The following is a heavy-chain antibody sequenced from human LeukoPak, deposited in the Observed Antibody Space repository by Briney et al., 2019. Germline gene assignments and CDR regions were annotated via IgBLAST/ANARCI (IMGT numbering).Heavy chain of an antibody. D-gene: IGHD2-15*01. Sequence: PGGSLRLSCAASGFTFSSYGMYWVRQAPGKGLEWVAFIRYDGSNKYYADSVKGRFTISRDNSKNTLYLQMNSLRAEDTAVYYCAREDVRYCSGGSCYIGYWGQGTLVTVSS. CDR1: GFTFSSYG. CDR3: AREDVRYCSGGSCYIGY. V-gene: IGHV3-30*02. CDR2: IRYDGSNK. J-gene: IGHJ4*02.